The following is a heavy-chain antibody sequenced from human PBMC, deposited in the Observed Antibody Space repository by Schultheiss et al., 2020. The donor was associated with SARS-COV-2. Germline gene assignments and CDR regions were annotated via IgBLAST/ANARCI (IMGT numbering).Heavy chain of an antibody. CDR1: GYTFTSYY. Sequence: ASVKVSCKASGYTFTSYYMHWVRQAPGQGLEWMGIINPSGGSTSYAQKFQGRVTMTRDTSTSTVYMELSSLRSEDTAVYYCARDIVVVPAAIHPLDYYYYYYMDVWGKGTTVTVSS. CDR3: ARDIVVVPAAIHPLDYYYYYYMDV. CDR2: INPSGGST. J-gene: IGHJ6*03. D-gene: IGHD2-2*02. V-gene: IGHV1-46*01.